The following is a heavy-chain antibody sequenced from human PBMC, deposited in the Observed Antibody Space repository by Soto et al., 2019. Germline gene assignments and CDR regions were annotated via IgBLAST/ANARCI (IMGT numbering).Heavy chain of an antibody. CDR3: ARERDFWSGSRSHYYYYYYMDV. V-gene: IGHV4-31*03. J-gene: IGHJ6*03. Sequence: SETLSLTCTVSGGSISSGGYYWSWIRQHPGKGLEWIGYIYYSGSTYYNPSLKSRVTISVDTSKNQFSLKLSSVTAADTAVYYCARERDFWSGSRSHYYYYYYMDVWGKGTTVTVSS. CDR2: IYYSGST. CDR1: GGSISSGGYY. D-gene: IGHD3-3*01.